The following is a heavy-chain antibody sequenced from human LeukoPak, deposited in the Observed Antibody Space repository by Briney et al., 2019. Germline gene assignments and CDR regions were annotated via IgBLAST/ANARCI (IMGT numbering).Heavy chain of an antibody. D-gene: IGHD1-14*01. CDR2: IIPIFGTA. V-gene: IGHV1-69*13. Sequence: ASVKVSCKASGGTFSSYAISWVRQAPGQGLEWMGGIIPIFGTAKYAQKFQGRVTITADESTSTAYMELSSLRSEDTAVYYCARDSSDFRNLIPHWGQGTLVTVSS. CDR1: GGTFSSYA. J-gene: IGHJ1*01. CDR3: ARDSSDFRNLIPH.